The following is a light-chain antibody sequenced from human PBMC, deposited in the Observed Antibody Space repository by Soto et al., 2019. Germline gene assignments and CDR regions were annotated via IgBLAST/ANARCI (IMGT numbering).Light chain of an antibody. CDR1: SSGVENYNL. CDR2: EGS. CDR3: SSYAGAVV. J-gene: IGLJ2*01. Sequence: QSALTQPASVSGSPGQSITLSCTRTSSGVENYNLVSWYQHRPGKAPKHIIYEGSQRTSGVSDRFSGSKSGNTASLTISGLRAEDEADYYCSSYAGAVVFGGGTKLTVL. V-gene: IGLV2-23*01.